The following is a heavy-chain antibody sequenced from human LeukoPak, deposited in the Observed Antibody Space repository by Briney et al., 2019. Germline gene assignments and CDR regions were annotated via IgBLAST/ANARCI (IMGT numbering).Heavy chain of an antibody. CDR3: AREWDIVATTYGNFDY. J-gene: IGHJ4*02. V-gene: IGHV1-46*01. CDR2: INPSGGST. CDR1: GYTFTSYY. Sequence: GASVKVSCKASGYTFTSYYMHWVRQAPGQGLEWMGIINPSGGSTSYAQKFQGRVTMTRDTSISTAYMELSRLRSDDTAVYYCAREWDIVATTYGNFDYWGQGTLVTVSS. D-gene: IGHD5-12*01.